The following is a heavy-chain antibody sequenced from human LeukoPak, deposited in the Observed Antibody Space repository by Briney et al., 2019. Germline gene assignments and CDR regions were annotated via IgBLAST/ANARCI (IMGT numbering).Heavy chain of an antibody. CDR1: GFTFSNYW. J-gene: IGHJ4*02. CDR2: INQDGSKK. V-gene: IGHV3-7*01. CDR3: VRDGGVSGYDLLDY. Sequence: GGSLRLSCAASGFTFSNYWMTWVRQAPGKGLEWVAHINQDGSKKYHMDSVKARFTISRDNAKNSLSLQMNSLRAEDTAVYYCVRDGGVSGYDLLDYWGQGTLVTVSS. D-gene: IGHD5-12*01.